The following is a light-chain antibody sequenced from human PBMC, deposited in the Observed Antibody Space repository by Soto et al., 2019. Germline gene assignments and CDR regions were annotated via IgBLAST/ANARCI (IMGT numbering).Light chain of an antibody. Sequence: EIVLTQSPGTLSLSPGERATLSCLASQSVSSSYLAWYQQKPGQAPRLLIYGASSRATGIPDRFSGSGSGTDFTLTISRLEPEDFAVYYCQQRSNWPITFGQGTRLEIK. V-gene: IGKV3D-20*02. CDR3: QQRSNWPIT. J-gene: IGKJ5*01. CDR2: GAS. CDR1: QSVSSSY.